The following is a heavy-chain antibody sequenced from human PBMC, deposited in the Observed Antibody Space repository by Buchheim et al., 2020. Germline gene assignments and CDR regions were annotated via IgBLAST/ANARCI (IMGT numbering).Heavy chain of an antibody. J-gene: IGHJ4*02. Sequence: QVQLVESGGGVVQPGGSMRLSCAASGYTFCNYGMNWVRQAPGKGLEWVAVISYDGTSQYYADSVKGRFTFSRDNSKNTLYLQMNSLRAEDTAVYYCAKEERGTSAGAYYFDYWGQGTL. CDR3: AKEERGTSAGAYYFDY. CDR1: GYTFCNYG. D-gene: IGHD2-2*01. V-gene: IGHV3-30*18. CDR2: ISYDGTSQ.